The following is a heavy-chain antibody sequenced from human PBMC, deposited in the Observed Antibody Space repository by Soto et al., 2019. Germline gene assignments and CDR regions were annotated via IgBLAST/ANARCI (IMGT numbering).Heavy chain of an antibody. CDR3: AKDYFETKGPYFFDY. CDR1: GFTFNNYA. D-gene: IGHD1-26*01. V-gene: IGHV3-23*01. J-gene: IGHJ4*02. Sequence: VQLLESGGGLVQPVGSLRHSCAASGFTFNNYAMNWVRQAPGQGLEWVSAIRNSGGFTYYADSVKGRFTISRDNSKNTLYLHMNSLRAEDTALYYCAKDYFETKGPYFFDYWGQGTLVTVSS. CDR2: IRNSGGFT.